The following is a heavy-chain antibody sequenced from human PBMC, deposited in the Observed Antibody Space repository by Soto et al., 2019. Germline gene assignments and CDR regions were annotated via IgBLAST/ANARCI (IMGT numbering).Heavy chain of an antibody. D-gene: IGHD5-12*01. CDR2: ISISGGTI. V-gene: IGHV3-48*03. Sequence: EVQLVESGGGLVQPGGSLRLSCAASGITVSSYEMDWVRQDPGKGLEWVAYISISGGTIYYGVSVEGRFTISRDNAVNSLYLQMKSLRVGDTAVYYCTKKKSVINSGYDAFDIGGRGTVVTVSS. CDR1: GITVSSYE. CDR3: TKKKSVINSGYDAFDI. J-gene: IGHJ3*02.